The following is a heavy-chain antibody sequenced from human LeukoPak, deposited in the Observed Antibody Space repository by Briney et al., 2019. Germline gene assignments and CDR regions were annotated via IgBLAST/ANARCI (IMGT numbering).Heavy chain of an antibody. CDR3: AKVWADYDFWSAYYWYFDL. D-gene: IGHD3-3*01. CDR2: ISSSSSTI. V-gene: IGHV3-48*02. Sequence: GGSLRLSCAASGFTFSSYSMNWVRQAPGKGLEWVSYISSSSSTIYYADSVKGRFTISRDNAKNSLYLQMNSLRDEDTAVYYCAKVWADYDFWSAYYWYFDLWGRGTLVTVSS. CDR1: GFTFSSYS. J-gene: IGHJ2*01.